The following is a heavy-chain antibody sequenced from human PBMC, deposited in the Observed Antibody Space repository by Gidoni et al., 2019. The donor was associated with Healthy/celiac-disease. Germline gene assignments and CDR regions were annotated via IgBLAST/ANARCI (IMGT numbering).Heavy chain of an antibody. D-gene: IGHD6-13*01. CDR2: ISSNGGST. CDR1: GFTFSSYA. CDR3: ARPRYSSSWPHDAFDI. Sequence: GGSLRLSCAASGFTFSSYAMHWVRQAPGKGLEYVSAISSNGGSTYYANSVKGRFTISRDNSKNTLYLQMGSLRAEDMAVYYCARPRYSSSWPHDAFDIWGQGTMVTVSS. V-gene: IGHV3-64*01. J-gene: IGHJ3*02.